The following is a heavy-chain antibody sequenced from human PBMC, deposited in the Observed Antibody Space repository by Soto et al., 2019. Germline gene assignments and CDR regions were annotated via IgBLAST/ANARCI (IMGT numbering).Heavy chain of an antibody. V-gene: IGHV4-34*01. CDR1: GGSFSGYY. J-gene: IGHJ6*02. CDR3: ARGYCSSTSCLAHYGMDV. Sequence: SETLSLTCAVYGGSFSGYYWSWTRQPPGKGLEWIGEINHSGSTNYNPSLKSRVTISVDTSKNQFSLKLSSVTAADTAVYYCARGYCSSTSCLAHYGMDVWGQGTTVTVSS. CDR2: INHSGST. D-gene: IGHD2-2*01.